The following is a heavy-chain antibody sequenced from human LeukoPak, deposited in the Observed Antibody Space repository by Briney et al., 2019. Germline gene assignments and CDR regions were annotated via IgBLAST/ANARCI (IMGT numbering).Heavy chain of an antibody. CDR2: INSGNNYI. V-gene: IGHV3-21*06. CDR1: GFTFSDYT. J-gene: IGHJ3*01. Sequence: GGSLRLSCVASGFTFSDYTMHWVRQAPGKALEWVSSINSGNNYIYYGDSVKGRFTISRDNAKNSLFLQMNSLRADDTAVYSCARVLLGMSAFDLWGQGTMVSVSS. D-gene: IGHD3-9*01. CDR3: ARVLLGMSAFDL.